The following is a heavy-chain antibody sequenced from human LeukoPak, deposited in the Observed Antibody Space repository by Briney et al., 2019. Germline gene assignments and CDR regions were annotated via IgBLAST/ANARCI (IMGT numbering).Heavy chain of an antibody. D-gene: IGHD3-3*01. CDR3: ARDRNFLEWLLYYYYGMDV. CDR1: GYTLTELS. J-gene: IGHJ6*02. V-gene: IGHV1-24*01. CDR2: FDPEDGET. Sequence: ASVKVSCKVSGYTLTELSMHWVRQAPGKGLEWMGGFDPEDGETIYAQKFQGRVTMTEDTSTDTAYMELSSLRSDDTAVYYCARDRNFLEWLLYYYYGMDVWGQGTTVTVSS.